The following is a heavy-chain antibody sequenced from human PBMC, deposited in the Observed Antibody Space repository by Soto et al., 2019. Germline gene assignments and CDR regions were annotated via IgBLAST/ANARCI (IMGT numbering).Heavy chain of an antibody. D-gene: IGHD2-2*01. CDR1: GYTFTGYA. J-gene: IGHJ6*02. CDR2: INAGNGNT. CDR3: ARDQKGAYQVIFLYYYYGMDV. Sequence: ASVKVSCKASGYTFTGYAIHWVRQAPGQSLEWMGWINAGNGNTKYSQKFQGRVTITRDTSASTAYMELSSLRSEDTAVYYCARDQKGAYQVIFLYYYYGMDVWGQGTTVTVSS. V-gene: IGHV1-3*01.